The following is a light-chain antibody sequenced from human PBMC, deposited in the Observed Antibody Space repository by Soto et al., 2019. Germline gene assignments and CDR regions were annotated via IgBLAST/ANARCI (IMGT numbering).Light chain of an antibody. Sequence: EIVMTQSPVTLSVSPGERATLFCRASQTASNNLAWYQQKPGQAPRLLIYGASTRAIGIPDRFSGSGSGTEFTLTISSLQSEDFAVYYCQQYNYWPPLFTFGPGTKVDHK. J-gene: IGKJ3*01. V-gene: IGKV3-15*01. CDR1: QTASNN. CDR2: GAS. CDR3: QQYNYWPPLFT.